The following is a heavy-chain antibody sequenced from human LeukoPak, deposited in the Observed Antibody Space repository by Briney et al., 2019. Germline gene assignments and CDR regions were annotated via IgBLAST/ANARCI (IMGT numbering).Heavy chain of an antibody. CDR3: ATVAPEGWFDP. J-gene: IGHJ5*02. V-gene: IGHV1-24*01. CDR1: GYTLTELS. Sequence: ASVKVSCKVSGYTLTELSMHWVRQAPGKGLEWMGGFDPEDGETIYAQKFQGRVTMTEDTSTDTTYMELSSLRSEDTAVYYCATVAPEGWFDPWGQGTLVTASS. CDR2: FDPEDGET.